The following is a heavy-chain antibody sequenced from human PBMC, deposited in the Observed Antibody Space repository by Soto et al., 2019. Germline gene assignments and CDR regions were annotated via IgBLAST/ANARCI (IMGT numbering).Heavy chain of an antibody. CDR1: GGTFSSYT. J-gene: IGHJ4*02. D-gene: IGHD3-22*01. CDR2: IIPILGIA. V-gene: IGHV1-69*02. Sequence: QVQLVQSGAEVKKPGSSVKVSCKASGGTFSSYTISWVRQAPGQGLEWMGRIIPILGIANYAQKFQGRVTITADKSTSTAYMELSSLRSEDTAVYYCARANYYDSTGGYFDYWGQGTLVTVSS. CDR3: ARANYYDSTGGYFDY.